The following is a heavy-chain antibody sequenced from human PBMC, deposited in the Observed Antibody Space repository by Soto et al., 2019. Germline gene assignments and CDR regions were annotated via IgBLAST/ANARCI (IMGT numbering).Heavy chain of an antibody. D-gene: IGHD6-19*01. CDR1: GGSITTSVL. V-gene: IGHV4-4*02. J-gene: IGHJ4*02. Sequence: PSETLSLTCDVSGGSITTSVLWTWVRQFPGRGLEWIGEIAHDGHTNYNPSLKSRVTISVDTSKNQFSLKLSSVTAADTAVYYCARAIYSSGWYRNDYFDYWGQGTLVTVSS. CDR2: IAHDGHT. CDR3: ARAIYSSGWYRNDYFDY.